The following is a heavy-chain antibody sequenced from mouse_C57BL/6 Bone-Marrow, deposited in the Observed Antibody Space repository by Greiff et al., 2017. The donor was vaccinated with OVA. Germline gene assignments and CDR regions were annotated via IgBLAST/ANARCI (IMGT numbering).Heavy chain of an antibody. J-gene: IGHJ1*03. CDR3: ARTHYYGSSHWYFDV. V-gene: IGHV1-63*01. Sequence: QVQLQQSGAELVRPGTSVKMSCKASGYTFTNYWIGWAKQRPGHGLAWIGDIYPGGGYTNYNEKFKGKATLNADKSSSTAYMQFSSLTSEDSAIYYCARTHYYGSSHWYFDVWGTGTTVTVAS. D-gene: IGHD1-1*01. CDR1: GYTFTNYW. CDR2: IYPGGGYT.